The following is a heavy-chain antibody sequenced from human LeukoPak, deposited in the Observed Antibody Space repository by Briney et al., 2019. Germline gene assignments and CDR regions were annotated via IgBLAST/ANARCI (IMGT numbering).Heavy chain of an antibody. D-gene: IGHD2-15*01. J-gene: IGHJ3*02. CDR1: GYTFTNYG. CDR3: ARVTLSEIVVFDI. CDR2: ISTYNGHT. V-gene: IGHV1-18*01. Sequence: AASVKVSCKASGYTFTNYGISWVRQAPGQGLEWMGWISTYNGHTKYAQKLQGRLTMTTDRSTSTAYMELRSLRSDDTAVYYCARVTLSEIVVFDIWGQGTMVTVSS.